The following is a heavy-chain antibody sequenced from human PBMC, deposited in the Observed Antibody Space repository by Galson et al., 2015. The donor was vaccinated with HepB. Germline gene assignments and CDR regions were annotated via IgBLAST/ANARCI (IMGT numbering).Heavy chain of an antibody. V-gene: IGHV5-51*03. D-gene: IGHD2-8*01. CDR2: IYVGDSDT. Sequence: QSGAEVKKPGESLKISCKGSGYSFSRYWIGWVRQMPGKGLEWMGIIYVGDSDTRYSPSFQGQVTISVDKSVNTAYLQWSSLKASDTAIYYCARGGQGCKTNGCYIGWFGPWGQGTPVTVSS. CDR3: ARGGQGCKTNGCYIGWFGP. J-gene: IGHJ5*02. CDR1: GYSFSRYW.